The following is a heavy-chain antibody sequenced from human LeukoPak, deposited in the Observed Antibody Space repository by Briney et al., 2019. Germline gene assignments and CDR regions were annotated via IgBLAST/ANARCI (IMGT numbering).Heavy chain of an antibody. CDR1: GGPISSYY. CDR3: GRRTFYDTLTGYKYRYFDL. V-gene: IGHV4-59*01. D-gene: IGHD3-9*01. CDR2: AHYSGST. Sequence: SETLSLTCTFSGGPISSYYCSWIRQPAGKRLEWIGYAHYSGSTDKNTSLWGGVTMSVDTPKNQLSLKLSSVTASDTAVYYCGRRTFYDTLTGYKYRYFDLWGRGTLVTVSS. J-gene: IGHJ2*01.